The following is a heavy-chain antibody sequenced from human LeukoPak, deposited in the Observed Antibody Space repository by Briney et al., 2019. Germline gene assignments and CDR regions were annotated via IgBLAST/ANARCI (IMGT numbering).Heavy chain of an antibody. V-gene: IGHV3-23*01. CDR2: VSPPGGGT. Sequence: GGSLRLSCAASGFTFSSYGMHWVRQAPGKGLEWLSGVSPPGGGTYYADSVKGRFTISRDDSKNTLSLQMNSLRVEDTAVYYCARDLAWGAFDYWGQGTLVTVSS. CDR3: ARDLAWGAFDY. CDR1: GFTFSSYG. J-gene: IGHJ4*02. D-gene: IGHD7-27*01.